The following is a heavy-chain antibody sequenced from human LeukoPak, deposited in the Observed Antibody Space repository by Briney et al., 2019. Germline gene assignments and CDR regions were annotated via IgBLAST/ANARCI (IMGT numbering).Heavy chain of an antibody. CDR1: GFTFTNHW. D-gene: IGHD6-6*01. CDR3: AAESSSSWEGH. CDR2: IKEDGSEN. Sequence: GGSLRLSCAASGFTFTNHWMSWVRQAPGKGLQWVANIKEDGSENYYVGSVKGRFTISRDNAKNSLYLQMNSLRAEDTAVYYCAAESSSSWEGHWGQGTLVTVAS. V-gene: IGHV3-7*01. J-gene: IGHJ4*02.